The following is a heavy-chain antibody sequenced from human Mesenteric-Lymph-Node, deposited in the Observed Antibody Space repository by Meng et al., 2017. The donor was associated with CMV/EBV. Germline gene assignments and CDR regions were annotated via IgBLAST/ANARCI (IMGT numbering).Heavy chain of an antibody. CDR2: ISSSSSYI. V-gene: IGHV3-21*01. D-gene: IGHD6-13*01. Sequence: GGSLRLSCAASGFTFSSYSMNWVRQAPGKGLEWVSSISSSSSYIYYADSVKGRFTISRDNAKNSLYLQMNSLRAEDTAVYYCAKDGGAAAYYGMDVWGQGTTVTVSS. J-gene: IGHJ6*02. CDR3: AKDGGAAAYYGMDV. CDR1: GFTFSSYS.